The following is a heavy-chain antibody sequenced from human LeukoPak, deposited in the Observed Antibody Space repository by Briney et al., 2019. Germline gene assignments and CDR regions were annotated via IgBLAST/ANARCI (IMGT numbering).Heavy chain of an antibody. J-gene: IGHJ4*02. CDR1: GFTFSDYY. CDR3: AKDGDGAYYDSSGYDY. CDR2: ISSSGSTI. D-gene: IGHD3-22*01. V-gene: IGHV3-11*01. Sequence: GGSLRLSCAASGFTFSDYYMSWIRQAPGKGLEWVSYISSSGSTIYYADSVKGRFTISRDNAKNSLYLQMNSLRAEDTAVYYCAKDGDGAYYDSSGYDYWGQGTLVTVSS.